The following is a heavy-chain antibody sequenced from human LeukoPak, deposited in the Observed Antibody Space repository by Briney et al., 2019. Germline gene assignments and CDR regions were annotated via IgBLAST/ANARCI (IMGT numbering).Heavy chain of an antibody. Sequence: SQTLSLTCTVSGGSISSGSYYWSWIRQPAGKGLEWIGRIYTSGSTNYNPSLKSRVTISVDTSKNQFSLKLSSVTAADTAVYYCARAFKGVFTMVRGDATPSFDYWGQGTLVTVSS. D-gene: IGHD3-10*01. CDR2: IYTSGST. V-gene: IGHV4-61*02. J-gene: IGHJ4*02. CDR1: GGSISSGSYY. CDR3: ARAFKGVFTMVRGDATPSFDY.